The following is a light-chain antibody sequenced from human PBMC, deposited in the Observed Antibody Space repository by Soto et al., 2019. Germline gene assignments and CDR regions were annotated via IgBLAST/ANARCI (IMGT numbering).Light chain of an antibody. CDR2: DAS. CDR3: QQYNTFWT. J-gene: IGKJ1*01. V-gene: IGKV1-5*01. Sequence: DIQMTQSPSTLSASVGDRVTITCRASQSISSRLAWYQQKPGKAPKFLVYDASNLESGVPSRFSGSGSGTEFTLTISSLQPDDFATYYCQQYNTFWTFGPGTKVDIK. CDR1: QSISSR.